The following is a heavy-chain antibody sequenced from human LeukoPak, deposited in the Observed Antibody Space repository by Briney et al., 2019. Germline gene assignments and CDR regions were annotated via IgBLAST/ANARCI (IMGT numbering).Heavy chain of an antibody. CDR3: AKDPSYSGYDYGLYFDY. Sequence: GGSLRLSCAASGFTFDDYAMHWVRQAPGKGLEWVSGISWNSGSIGYADSMKGRFTISRDNAKNSLYLQMNSLRAEDTALYYCAKDPSYSGYDYGLYFDYWGQGTLVTVSS. CDR1: GFTFDDYA. D-gene: IGHD5-12*01. V-gene: IGHV3-9*01. CDR2: ISWNSGSI. J-gene: IGHJ4*02.